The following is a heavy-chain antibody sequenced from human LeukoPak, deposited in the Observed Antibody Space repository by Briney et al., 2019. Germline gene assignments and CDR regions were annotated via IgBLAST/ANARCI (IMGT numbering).Heavy chain of an antibody. V-gene: IGHV3-33*01. CDR1: GFTFSSYG. CDR2: IWYDGSNK. J-gene: IGHJ3*02. D-gene: IGHD3-9*01. CDR3: ARDGLTSYDILTGYYKEDAFDI. Sequence: GRSLRLSCAASGFTFSSYGMHWVRQAPGKGLEWVAVIWYDGSNKHYADSVKGRFTISRDNSKNTLYLQMNSLRAEDTAVYYCARDGLTSYDILTGYYKEDAFDIWGQGTMVTVSS.